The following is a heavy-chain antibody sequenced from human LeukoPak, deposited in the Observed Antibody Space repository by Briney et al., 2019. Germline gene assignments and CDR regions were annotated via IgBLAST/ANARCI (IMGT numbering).Heavy chain of an antibody. CDR3: ARGDSGSYYFDY. CDR1: GFTFSSYE. J-gene: IGHJ4*02. Sequence: GGSLRLSCAASGFTFSSYEMNCVRQAPGKGLEWVSYISSSGSTIYYADSVKGRFTISRDNAKNSLYLQMNSLRAEDTAVYYCARGDSGSYYFDYWGQGTLVTVSS. D-gene: IGHD1-26*01. V-gene: IGHV3-48*03. CDR2: ISSSGSTI.